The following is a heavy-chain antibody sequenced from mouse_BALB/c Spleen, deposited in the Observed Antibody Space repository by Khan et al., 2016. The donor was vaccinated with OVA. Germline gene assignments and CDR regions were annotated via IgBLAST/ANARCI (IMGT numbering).Heavy chain of an antibody. V-gene: IGHV1-7*01. CDR1: GYTFTSYW. J-gene: IGHJ3*01. D-gene: IGHD1-1*01. CDR2: INSSTGYT. Sequence: QVQLQQSGAELAKPGASVKMSCKASGYTFTSYWMHWVKQRPGQGLEWIGYINSSTGYTEYNQRFKDKATLTADKSSSTASMQLSSLTSEESAVYYCANHGSSSAWLTYWGQGTLVTVSA. CDR3: ANHGSSSAWLTY.